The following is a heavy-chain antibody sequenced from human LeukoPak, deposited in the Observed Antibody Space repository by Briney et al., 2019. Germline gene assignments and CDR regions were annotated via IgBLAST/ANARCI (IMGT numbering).Heavy chain of an antibody. V-gene: IGHV3-15*01. CDR3: TLRIRYNWNEFDY. J-gene: IGHJ4*02. CDR2: IKSKTDGGTT. CDR1: GFTFSNAW. D-gene: IGHD1-1*01. Sequence: PGGSLRLSCAASGFTFSNAWMSWVRQAPGKGLEWVGRIKSKTDGGTTDYAAPVKGRFTISRDDSKNTLYLQMNSLKTEDTAVYYCTLRIRYNWNEFDYWGQGTLVTVSS.